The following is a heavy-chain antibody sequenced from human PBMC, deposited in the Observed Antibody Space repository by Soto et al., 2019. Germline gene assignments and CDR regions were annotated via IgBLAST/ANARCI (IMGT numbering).Heavy chain of an antibody. CDR1: GLTFRRDG. CDR3: AGGYDWGDY. V-gene: IGHV3-30*03. CDR2: ISYDGKNK. Sequence: QVQLVASGGVVVQPGRSLRLSCTSSGLTFRRDGMLWVRQAPGEGLEWVSVISYDGKNKYYADSVKGRFTISRDNSKNTLFLQIDSLRIEDTAVYYCAGGYDWGDYWGQGTLVTVSS. J-gene: IGHJ4*02. D-gene: IGHD5-12*01.